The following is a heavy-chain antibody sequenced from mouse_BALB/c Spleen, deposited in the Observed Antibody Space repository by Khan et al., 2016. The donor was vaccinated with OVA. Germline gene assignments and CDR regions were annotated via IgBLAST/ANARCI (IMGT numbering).Heavy chain of an antibody. CDR3: ARRNYFGYTFAY. J-gene: IGHJ3*01. CDR1: GYTFTDYY. Sequence: QVQLKQSGAELARPGASVKLSCKASGYTFTDYYINWVKQRTGQGLEWIGEISPGSGDTYYNERFKGQATLTADKSSSPAYMQLSSLTAEASAVYFCARRNYFGYTFAYWGQGTLVTVSA. V-gene: IGHV1-77*01. D-gene: IGHD1-2*01. CDR2: ISPGSGDT.